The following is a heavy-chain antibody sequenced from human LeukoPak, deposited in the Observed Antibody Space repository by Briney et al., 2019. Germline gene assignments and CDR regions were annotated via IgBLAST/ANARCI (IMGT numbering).Heavy chain of an antibody. J-gene: IGHJ4*02. Sequence: SETLSLTCSVSGGSVSSRNWWSWFRQPPGKGLEWIGEINHSGSTNYNPSLKSRVTISVDTSKNQFSLKLSSVTAADTAVYYCARRRSSSSWRSFDYWGQGTLVTVSS. CDR3: ARRRSSSSWRSFDY. D-gene: IGHD6-13*01. CDR1: GGSVSSRNW. CDR2: INHSGST. V-gene: IGHV4-4*02.